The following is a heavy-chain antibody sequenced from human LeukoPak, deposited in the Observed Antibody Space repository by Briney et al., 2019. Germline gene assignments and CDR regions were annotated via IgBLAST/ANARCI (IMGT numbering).Heavy chain of an antibody. J-gene: IGHJ4*02. CDR2: ISSSSNYI. Sequence: GGSLRLSCAASGFTFNSYSMNWVRQAPGKGLEWVSSISSSSNYIYYADSLKGRFTISRDNAKNSLYLQMNSLRAEDTAVYYCARDLVVAATLPFDYWGQGTLVTVSS. CDR3: ARDLVVAATLPFDY. V-gene: IGHV3-21*01. CDR1: GFTFNSYS. D-gene: IGHD2-2*01.